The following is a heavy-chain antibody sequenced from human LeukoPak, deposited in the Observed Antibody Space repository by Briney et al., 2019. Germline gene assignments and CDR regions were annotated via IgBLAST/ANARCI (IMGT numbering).Heavy chain of an antibody. Sequence: GGSLRLSCAASGFTFSSYSMNWVRQAPGKGLEWVSSISSSSSYIYYADSVKGRFTISRDNAKNSLYLQMNSLRAEDTAVYYCARSGDYRVDAFDIWGQGTMVTVSS. D-gene: IGHD3-10*01. V-gene: IGHV3-21*01. J-gene: IGHJ3*02. CDR3: ARSGDYRVDAFDI. CDR2: ISSSSSYI. CDR1: GFTFSSYS.